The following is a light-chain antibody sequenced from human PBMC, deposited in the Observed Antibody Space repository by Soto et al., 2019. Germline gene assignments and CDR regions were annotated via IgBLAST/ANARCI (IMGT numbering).Light chain of an antibody. V-gene: IGLV2-18*02. CDR1: SSDVGSYNR. CDR3: SSFTRSTTYV. J-gene: IGLJ1*01. Sequence: QSVLTQPPSVSGSPGQSVAVSCTGTSSDVGSYNRVSWYQQPPGTAPKLMIYEVSNRPSGVPDRFSGSKSGNTASLTISGLQADDEADYYCSSFTRSTTYVFGTGTKVTVL. CDR2: EVS.